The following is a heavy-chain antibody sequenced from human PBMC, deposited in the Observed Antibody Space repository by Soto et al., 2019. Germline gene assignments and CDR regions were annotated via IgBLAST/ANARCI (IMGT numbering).Heavy chain of an antibody. J-gene: IGHJ5*02. CDR2: IYYRGST. V-gene: IGHV4-30-4*01. D-gene: IGHD3-22*01. CDR3: ARGMSYDRRLS. CDR1: GGSISSGDYY. Sequence: QVQVQESGPGLVKPSQTLSLTCTVSGGSISSGDYYWSWIRQTPGKGLEWMGYIYYRGSTYYNPSLKSRVTISVNTSKNQFSLKLSCVTAAETAVYYCARGMSYDRRLSWGQATRVSVYS.